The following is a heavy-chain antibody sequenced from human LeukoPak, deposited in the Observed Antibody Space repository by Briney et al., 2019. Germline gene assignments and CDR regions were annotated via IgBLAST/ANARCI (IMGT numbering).Heavy chain of an antibody. CDR2: INPSGGST. CDR3: ARGPFGGGITGTTTRNWFDP. D-gene: IGHD1-7*01. J-gene: IGHJ5*02. V-gene: IGHV1-46*01. CDR1: GGTFSSYA. Sequence: ASVQVSCKASGGTFSSYAVSWVRQAPGQGLEWMGIINPSGGSTSYAQKFQGRVTMTRDTSTSTVYMELSSLRSEDTAVYYCARGPFGGGITGTTTRNWFDPWGQGTLVTVSS.